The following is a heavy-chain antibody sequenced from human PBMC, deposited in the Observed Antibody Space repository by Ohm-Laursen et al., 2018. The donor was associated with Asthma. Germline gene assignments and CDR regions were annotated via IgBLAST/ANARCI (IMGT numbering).Heavy chain of an antibody. J-gene: IGHJ6*02. D-gene: IGHD3-10*01. CDR1: GFTFSSYG. Sequence: SLRLSCTASGFTFSSYGMHWVRQAPGKGLEWVAVISYDGSNKYYADSVKGRFTISRDNSKNTLYLQMNSLRAEDTAVYYCARGLITMVQQIRAGNKANRYYYGMDVWGQGTTVTVSS. CDR2: ISYDGSNK. CDR3: ARGLITMVQQIRAGNKANRYYYGMDV. V-gene: IGHV3-30*03.